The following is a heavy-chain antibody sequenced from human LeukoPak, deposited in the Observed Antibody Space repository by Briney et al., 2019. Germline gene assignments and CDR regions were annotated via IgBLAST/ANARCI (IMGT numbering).Heavy chain of an antibody. CDR2: IWYDGSNK. Sequence: GGSLRLSCAASGFTFSSYGMHWVRQAPGKGLEWVAVIWYDGSNKYYADSVKGRFTISRDNSKNTLYLQMNSLSAEDTAVYFCAREGLVAPNGFDPWGQGTLVIVSS. D-gene: IGHD2-8*01. CDR3: AREGLVAPNGFDP. CDR1: GFTFSSYG. V-gene: IGHV3-33*01. J-gene: IGHJ5*02.